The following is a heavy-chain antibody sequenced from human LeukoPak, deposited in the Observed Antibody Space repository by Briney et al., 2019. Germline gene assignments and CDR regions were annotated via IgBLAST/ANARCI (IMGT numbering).Heavy chain of an antibody. D-gene: IGHD3-22*01. CDR1: GGSISSGSYY. CDR3: ARDRYYYDSSGYYDHWYFDL. Sequence: SQTLSLTCTVSGGSISSGSYYWSWNRQPAGKGLKWIGRIYTSGSTNYNPSLKSRVTISVDTSKNQFSLKLSSVTAADTAVYYCARDRYYYDSSGYYDHWYFDLWGRGTLVTVSS. CDR2: IYTSGST. V-gene: IGHV4-61*02. J-gene: IGHJ2*01.